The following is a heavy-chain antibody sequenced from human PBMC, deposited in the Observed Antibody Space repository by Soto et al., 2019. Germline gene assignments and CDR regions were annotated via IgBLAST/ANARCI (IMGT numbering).Heavy chain of an antibody. V-gene: IGHV4-30-2*01. CDR1: GGSISSGDYS. J-gene: IGHJ6*02. Sequence: SETLSLTCTVSGGSISSGDYSWSWIRQPPGKGLEWIGYMYGAGLTYYNPSLESRVTISVDKSKNQFSLNLSSVTAADTALYYCARAPAGPSPRWDVWGQGTTVTVSS. CDR3: ARAPAGPSPRWDV. D-gene: IGHD3-10*01. CDR2: MYGAGLT.